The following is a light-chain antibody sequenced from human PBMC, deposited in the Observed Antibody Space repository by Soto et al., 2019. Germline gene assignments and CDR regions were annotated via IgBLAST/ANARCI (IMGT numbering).Light chain of an antibody. Sequence: IVLTPSAGTLSLSPGARATLSCSSSQSVSSSYLAWYQQKPGQAPTLLIYGASSRATGIPDRFSGSGSGTDFTLPISRLEHEDFAVYYCQQYGSSLTWTFGQGTKVDIK. CDR1: QSVSSSY. CDR2: GAS. J-gene: IGKJ1*01. CDR3: QQYGSSLTWT. V-gene: IGKV3-20*01.